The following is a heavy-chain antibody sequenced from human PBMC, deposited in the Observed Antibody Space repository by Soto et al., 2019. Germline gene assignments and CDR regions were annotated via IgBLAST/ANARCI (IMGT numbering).Heavy chain of an antibody. CDR2: IYNNETF. J-gene: IGHJ4*02. V-gene: IGHV4-61*01. CDR1: GASVSSGSFY. CDR3: ARVPLRYSSSHNFDS. D-gene: IGHD6-19*01. Sequence: SETLSLTCSVSGASVSSGSFYWSWIRQPPGKGLEWIGFIYNNETFNYNPSLKGRVTLSVDTSKHQFSLKLSSVTAADTAVYYCARVPLRYSSSHNFDSWGQGALVTVSS.